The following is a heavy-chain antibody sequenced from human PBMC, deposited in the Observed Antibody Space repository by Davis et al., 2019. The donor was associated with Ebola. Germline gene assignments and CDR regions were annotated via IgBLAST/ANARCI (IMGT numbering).Heavy chain of an antibody. CDR3: ARGWLRGAMDV. J-gene: IGHJ6*04. CDR2: TYYKSKWYN. CDR1: GDSVSSGA. Sequence: HSQTLSLTCAISGDSVSSGAWNWIRQSPSRGLEWLGRTYYKSKWYNDYAASVKSRITINPDTSKNQFSLHLNSVTPEDTAVYFCARGWLRGAMDVWGKGTTVTVSS. V-gene: IGHV6-1*01. D-gene: IGHD5-12*01.